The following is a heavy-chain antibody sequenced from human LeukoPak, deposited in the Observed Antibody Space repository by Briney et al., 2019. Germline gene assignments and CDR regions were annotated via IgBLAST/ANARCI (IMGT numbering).Heavy chain of an antibody. Sequence: KPGGSLRLSCAASGFTFSDYYMSWIRQAPGKGLEWVSYISSSSSYTNYADSVKGRFTISRDNAKNSLYLQMNSLRAEDTAVYYCARRDSSGYYSYIDYWGQGTPVTVSS. V-gene: IGHV3-11*03. CDR1: GFTFSDYY. CDR3: ARRDSSGYYSYIDY. D-gene: IGHD3-22*01. CDR2: ISSSSSYT. J-gene: IGHJ4*02.